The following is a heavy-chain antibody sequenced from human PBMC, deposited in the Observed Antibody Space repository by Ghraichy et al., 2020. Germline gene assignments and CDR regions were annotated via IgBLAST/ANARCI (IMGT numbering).Heavy chain of an antibody. D-gene: IGHD2-8*01. CDR1: GDSVSSNSAH. Sequence: SQTPLTCAISGDSVSSNSAHWNWIRQSPSRGLEWLGRTYYRSKWYHDFAVSVKSRVTVNPDTSKNQFSLQLNSVTPEDTAVYYCARGSNYAFDIWGQGAMVTVSS. V-gene: IGHV6-1*01. J-gene: IGHJ3*02. CDR2: TYYRSKWYH. CDR3: ARGSNYAFDI.